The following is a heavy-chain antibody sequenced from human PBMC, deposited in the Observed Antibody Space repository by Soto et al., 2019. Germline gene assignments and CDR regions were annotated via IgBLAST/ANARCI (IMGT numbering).Heavy chain of an antibody. CDR1: GFNFGLYA. V-gene: IGHV3-23*01. J-gene: IGHJ3*01. D-gene: IGHD4-17*01. CDR3: AQMTVLTTSAFDV. CDR2: ISSSSGRTT. Sequence: GGSLRLSCAASGFNFGLYAMTWVRQAPGKRLEWVSEISSSSGRTTRYADSVRGRFTISRDNSRNTLYLEMTNLRADDTATYFCAQMTVLTTSAFDVWGQGTLVTVSS.